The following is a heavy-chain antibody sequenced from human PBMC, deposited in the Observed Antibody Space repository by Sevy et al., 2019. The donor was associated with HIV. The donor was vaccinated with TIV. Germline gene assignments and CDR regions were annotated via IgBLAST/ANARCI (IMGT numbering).Heavy chain of an antibody. D-gene: IGHD4-17*01. Sequence: GGSLRLSCAASGFTFSNAWMNWVRQAPGKGLEWVSSISSSSSYIYYGDSVKGRFTISRDNAKSSLFLQMNSLRAEDTAIYFCARVKDYGDYGAFDIWGQGTMVTVSS. J-gene: IGHJ3*02. CDR1: GFTFSNAW. CDR3: ARVKDYGDYGAFDI. V-gene: IGHV3-21*01. CDR2: ISSSSSYI.